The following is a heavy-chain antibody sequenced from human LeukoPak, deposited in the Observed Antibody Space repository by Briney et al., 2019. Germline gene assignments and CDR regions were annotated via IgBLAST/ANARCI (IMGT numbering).Heavy chain of an antibody. CDR2: IYYSGST. J-gene: IGHJ6*03. Sequence: SETLSLTCTVSGGSISSYYWSWIRQPPGKGLEWIGYIYYSGSTNYNPSLKSRVTISVDTSKNQFSLKLSSVTAADTAVYYCARRASVPYYYYMDVWGKGTTVTISS. CDR3: ARRASVPYYYYMDV. CDR1: GGSISSYY. V-gene: IGHV4-59*01.